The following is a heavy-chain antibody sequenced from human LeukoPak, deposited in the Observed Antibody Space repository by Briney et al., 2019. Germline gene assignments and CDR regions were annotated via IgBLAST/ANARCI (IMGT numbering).Heavy chain of an antibody. CDR3: ARDRGPQWWGSFDY. CDR2: INPNSGDT. J-gene: IGHJ4*02. CDR1: GYTFTDYC. D-gene: IGHD3-16*01. V-gene: IGHV1-2*04. Sequence: ASVKVSCKASGYTFTDYCIHLVGQAPGQGLEWMGWINPNSGDTNLAQKFQGWVTMTRDTSIGTAYLELSRLTSDDTAVYYCARDRGPQWWGSFDYWGQGTLVTVSS.